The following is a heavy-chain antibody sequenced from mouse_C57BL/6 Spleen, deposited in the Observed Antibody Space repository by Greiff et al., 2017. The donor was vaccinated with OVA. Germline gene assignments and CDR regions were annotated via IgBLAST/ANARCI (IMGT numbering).Heavy chain of an antibody. D-gene: IGHD1-1*01. Sequence: VQLQQPGTELVKPGASVKLSCKASGYTFTSYWMHWVKQRPGQGLEWIGNINPSNGGTNYNEKFKSKATLTVDKSSSTAYMQLSSLTSEDSAVYYCASPITTVVAPYYYAMDYWGQGTSVTVSS. CDR1: GYTFTSYW. CDR3: ASPITTVVAPYYYAMDY. J-gene: IGHJ4*01. CDR2: INPSNGGT. V-gene: IGHV1-53*01.